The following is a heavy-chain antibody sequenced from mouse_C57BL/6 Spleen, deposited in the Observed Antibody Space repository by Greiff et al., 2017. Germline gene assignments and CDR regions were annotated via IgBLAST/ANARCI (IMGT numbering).Heavy chain of an antibody. D-gene: IGHD1-1*01. J-gene: IGHJ4*01. CDR1: GFSLTSYG. Sequence: VKLQESGPGLVAPSQSLSITCTVSGFSLTSYGVHWVRQPPGKGLEWLVVIWSDGSTTYNSALKSRLSISKDNSKSQVFLKMNSLQTDDTAMYYCARHGDYYGSTLMDYWGQGTSVTVSS. CDR3: ARHGDYYGSTLMDY. CDR2: IWSDGST. V-gene: IGHV2-6-1*01.